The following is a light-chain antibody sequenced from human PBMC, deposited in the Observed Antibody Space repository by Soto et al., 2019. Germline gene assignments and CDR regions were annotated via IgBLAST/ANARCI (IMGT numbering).Light chain of an antibody. Sequence: EILLTQSPDTLSLSPGERATLSCRAAQSVGTRLAWYQRKTGQATRLLISGASSRATGIPDRFTGSGSETSFTLTISRLEPEDFALYYCQHYQSGHPITFGQGTRLEIK. CDR1: QSVGTR. J-gene: IGKJ5*01. CDR2: GAS. V-gene: IGKV3-20*01. CDR3: QHYQSGHPIT.